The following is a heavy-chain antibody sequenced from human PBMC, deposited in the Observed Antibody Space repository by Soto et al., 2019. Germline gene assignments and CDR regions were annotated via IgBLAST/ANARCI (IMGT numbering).Heavy chain of an antibody. V-gene: IGHV4-59*01. J-gene: IGHJ4*02. CDR3: ARVTGIAAAGTIDY. D-gene: IGHD6-13*01. Sequence: SETRSLTCTVSGGAIGMYYWSWVRQPPGKGLEWIGYIYYSGSTNYNPSLKSRVTISVDTSKNQFSLKLSSVTAADTAVYYCARVTGIAAAGTIDYWGQGTRVTVS. CDR2: IYYSGST. CDR1: GGAIGMYY.